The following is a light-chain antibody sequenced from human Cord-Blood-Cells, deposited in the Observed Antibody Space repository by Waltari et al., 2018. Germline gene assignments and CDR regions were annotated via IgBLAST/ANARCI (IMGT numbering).Light chain of an antibody. CDR1: QDISNY. CDR3: QQYDNLPYT. J-gene: IGKJ2*01. Sequence: DIQMTQSPSSLSASVGDRVTITCQASQDISNYLNWYQQKPGKAPKLLIYDASNLETGVPSRFSGSGSGTDFTFTISSLQPEDIATYYCQQYDNLPYTFC. V-gene: IGKV1-33*01. CDR2: DAS.